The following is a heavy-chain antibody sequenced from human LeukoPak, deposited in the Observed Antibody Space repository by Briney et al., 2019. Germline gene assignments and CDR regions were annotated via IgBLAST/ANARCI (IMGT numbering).Heavy chain of an antibody. J-gene: IGHJ4*02. V-gene: IGHV3-64*01. CDR3: ARSRGYDTRDFVY. CDR2: NSSNWGST. Sequence: GGSLRLSCAASGVAFSSYHMHWVRQAQGKGLVCVSNNSSNWGSTYYANSVRDRFNISRDNSKNTLYLQMGSLRSEDMAVYYCARSRGYDTRDFVYRVEGSQVTVPS. CDR1: GVAFSSYH. D-gene: IGHD5-12*01.